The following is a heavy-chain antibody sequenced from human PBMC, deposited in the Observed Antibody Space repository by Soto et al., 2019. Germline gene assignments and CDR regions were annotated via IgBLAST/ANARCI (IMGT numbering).Heavy chain of an antibody. V-gene: IGHV3-21*01. Sequence: LRLSCAASGFTFSSYSMNWVRQAPGKGLEWVSSISSSSSYIYYADSVKGRFTISRDNAKNSLYLQMNSLRAEDTAVYYCARDPGIAAAGPDGGQGTLVTVSS. CDR3: ARDPGIAAAGPD. D-gene: IGHD6-13*01. J-gene: IGHJ4*02. CDR1: GFTFSSYS. CDR2: ISSSSSYI.